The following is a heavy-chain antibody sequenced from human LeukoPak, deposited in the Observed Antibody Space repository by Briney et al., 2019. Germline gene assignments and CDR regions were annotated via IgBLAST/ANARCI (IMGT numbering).Heavy chain of an antibody. Sequence: GGSLRLSCAASGFTFSSYAMSWVRQAPGKGLEWVSAISGRGGRTYYADSVKGRFTISRDNSKNTLYLQMNSLRAEDTAVYYCAKEENYYDSSGYRHNAYWGQGTLVTVSS. CDR2: ISGRGGRT. J-gene: IGHJ4*02. CDR1: GFTFSSYA. D-gene: IGHD3-22*01. CDR3: AKEENYYDSSGYRHNAY. V-gene: IGHV3-23*01.